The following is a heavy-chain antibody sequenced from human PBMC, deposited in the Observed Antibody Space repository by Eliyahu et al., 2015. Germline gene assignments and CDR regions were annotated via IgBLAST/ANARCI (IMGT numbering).Heavy chain of an antibody. J-gene: IGHJ4*02. CDR2: ISYDGTTV. V-gene: IGHV3-30*18. CDR1: GFVFSDSG. D-gene: IGHD3-16*01. CDR3: AKEGSDGGYPDSFEY. Sequence: QVELVESGGRVVPPGKSLRLACAVSGFVFSDSGMHWVRQAPGKGLEWLAVISYDGTTVYYRDSVKGRFTISRDNSKNTLYLQIHSLTIDDTAVYYCAKEGSDGGYPDSFEYWGQGTPVTVSS.